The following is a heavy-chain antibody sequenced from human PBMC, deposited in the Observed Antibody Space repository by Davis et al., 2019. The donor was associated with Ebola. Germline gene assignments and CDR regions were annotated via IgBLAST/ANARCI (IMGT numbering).Heavy chain of an antibody. J-gene: IGHJ4*02. CDR1: GFTFSSYA. D-gene: IGHD1-1*01. Sequence: PGGSLRLSCAASGFTFSSYAMHWVRQAPGKGLEWVAVISYDGSNKYYADSVKGRFTISRDNSKNTLYLQMNSLRAEDTAVYYCAGDERGWGQGTLVTVSS. CDR2: ISYDGSNK. CDR3: AGDERG. V-gene: IGHV3-30-3*01.